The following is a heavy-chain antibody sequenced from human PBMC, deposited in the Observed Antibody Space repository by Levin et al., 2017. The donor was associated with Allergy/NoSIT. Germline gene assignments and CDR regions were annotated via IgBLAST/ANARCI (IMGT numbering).Heavy chain of an antibody. D-gene: IGHD3-3*01. CDR2: INHSGST. CDR3: ARVNFLEWGFDY. CDR1: GGSFSGYY. V-gene: IGHV4-34*01. Sequence: SETLSLTCAVYGGSFSGYYWSWIRQPPGKGLEWIGEINHSGSTNYNPSLKSRVTISVDTSKNQFSLKLSSVTAADTAVYYCARVNFLEWGFDYWGQGTLVTVSS. J-gene: IGHJ4*02.